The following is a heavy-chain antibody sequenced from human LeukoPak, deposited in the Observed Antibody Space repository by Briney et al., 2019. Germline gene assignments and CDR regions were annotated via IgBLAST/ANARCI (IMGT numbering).Heavy chain of an antibody. J-gene: IGHJ6*02. V-gene: IGHV1-18*01. D-gene: IGHD2-15*01. Sequence: ASVKVSCKASGYTFTSYGISWVRQAPGQGLEWMGWISAYNGNTNYAQKLQGRVTMTSDTSKSTVYMELRSLRSEDTAVYYCARVSGYCSGGTCSGLPSHGLDVWGQGTPVTVSS. CDR1: GYTFTSYG. CDR2: ISAYNGNT. CDR3: ARVSGYCSGGTCSGLPSHGLDV.